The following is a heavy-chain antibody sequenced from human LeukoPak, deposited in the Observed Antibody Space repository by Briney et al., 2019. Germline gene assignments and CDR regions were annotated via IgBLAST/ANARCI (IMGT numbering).Heavy chain of an antibody. J-gene: IGHJ5*02. V-gene: IGHV1-18*04. D-gene: IGHD3-9*01. CDR1: GYTFTSYG. CDR3: ARVGDDYVILTKWFDP. CDR2: ISAYNGNT. Sequence: ASVKVSCKASGYTFTSYGISWVRQAPGQGLEWIGWISAYNGNTNYAHKLQGRVTMTTDTSTSTAYMELRSLRSDDTAVYYCARVGDDYVILTKWFDPWGRGTLLTVSS.